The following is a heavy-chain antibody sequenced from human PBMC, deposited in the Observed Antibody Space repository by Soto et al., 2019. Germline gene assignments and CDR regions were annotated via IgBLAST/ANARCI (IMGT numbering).Heavy chain of an antibody. V-gene: IGHV3-66*04. CDR3: ARLNIAAAVYFDL. J-gene: IGHJ2*01. Sequence: EVQVVESGGGLVQPGGSLRLSCAASGFAVSSNYMSWVRQAPGKGLEWVSVLYTGGSTYYAESVKGRFIISRDNSKNTLFLHMNSLSADDTAMYYCARLNIAAAVYFDLWGRGTLVTVSS. CDR2: LYTGGST. D-gene: IGHD6-13*01. CDR1: GFAVSSNY.